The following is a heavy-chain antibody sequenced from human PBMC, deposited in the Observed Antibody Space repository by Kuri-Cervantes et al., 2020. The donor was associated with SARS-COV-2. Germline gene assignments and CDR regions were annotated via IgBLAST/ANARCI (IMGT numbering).Heavy chain of an antibody. Sequence: GESLKISCAASGFSFSSYGMSWVRQAPGKGLEWVSSISSSSSYIYYADSVKGRFTISRDNAKNSLYLQMNSLRAEDTAVYYCARDFHFWSGYPHPTSMDVWGQGTTVTVSS. J-gene: IGHJ6*02. CDR1: GFSFSSYG. CDR2: ISSSSSYI. D-gene: IGHD3-3*02. CDR3: ARDFHFWSGYPHPTSMDV. V-gene: IGHV3-21*01.